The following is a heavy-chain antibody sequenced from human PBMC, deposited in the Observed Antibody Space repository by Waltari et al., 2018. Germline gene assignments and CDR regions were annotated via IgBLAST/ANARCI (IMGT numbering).Heavy chain of an antibody. V-gene: IGHV1-69*19. Sequence: QVQLVQSGAGVTKPGASVKVSCKASGGTFSSYAIRWVRTAPGQGLEWMGGSIPIFGTANYAQKFQGRVTITADESTSTAYMELSSLRSEDTAVYYCAREDPTTVTRGAFDIWGQGTMVTVSS. J-gene: IGHJ3*02. D-gene: IGHD4-17*01. CDR3: AREDPTTVTRGAFDI. CDR2: SIPIFGTA. CDR1: GGTFSSYA.